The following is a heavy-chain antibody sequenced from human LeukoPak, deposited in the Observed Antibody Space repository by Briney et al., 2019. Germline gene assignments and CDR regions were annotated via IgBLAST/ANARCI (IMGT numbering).Heavy chain of an antibody. CDR3: AHRRGGSHLNWFDP. J-gene: IGHJ5*02. CDR2: IYWNDDK. Sequence: SGPTLVKPTQTLTLTSTFSGFSLSTSGVGVGWIRQPPGKALEWLALIYWNDDKRYSPSLKSRLTITKDTSKNQVVLTMTNMDPVDTATYYCAHRRGGSHLNWFDPWGQGTLVTVSS. V-gene: IGHV2-5*01. CDR1: GFSLSTSGVG. D-gene: IGHD1-26*01.